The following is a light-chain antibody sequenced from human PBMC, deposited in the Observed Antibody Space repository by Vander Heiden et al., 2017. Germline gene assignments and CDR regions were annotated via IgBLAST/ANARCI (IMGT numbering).Light chain of an antibody. J-gene: IGLJ2*01. CDR2: DVT. Sequence: QSALTQPASVSGSPGQSITLSCPGTSRDVGGYDFVSWYQQPPGKAPKLMIYDVTGRPSGVSNRFSGSKSGNTASLTISGLQAEDEADYYCSSYTGSSSLLFGGGTKLTVL. V-gene: IGLV2-14*03. CDR1: SRDVGGYDF. CDR3: SSYTGSSSLL.